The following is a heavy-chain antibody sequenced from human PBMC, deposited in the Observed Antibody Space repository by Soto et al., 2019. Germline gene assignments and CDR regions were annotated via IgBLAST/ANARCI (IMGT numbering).Heavy chain of an antibody. Sequence: PGGSRTLSCAASGFSFSSYSVSWVRQAPGKGPEWIASISGSGSTIYYADSGKGRFTISRDNSKHTLYLQMSSLRAEDTAVYYCAKVFYYYDSSGYYYFDYWGQGTLVTVSS. CDR1: GFSFSSYS. CDR3: AKVFYYYDSSGYYYFDY. V-gene: IGHV3-23*01. J-gene: IGHJ4*02. D-gene: IGHD3-22*01. CDR2: ISGSGSTI.